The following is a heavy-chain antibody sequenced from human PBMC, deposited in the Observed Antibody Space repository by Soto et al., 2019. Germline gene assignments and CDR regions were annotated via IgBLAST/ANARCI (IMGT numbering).Heavy chain of an antibody. CDR3: AACGGDLWFDP. J-gene: IGHJ5*02. Sequence: GGFLRLSCAASGFTFSSYAMSCVRQAPGKGLEWVSAISGRGGITYYADSVKGRFTISSDDSKNTLYLQVNSLRAEDPAVYYCAACGGDLWFDPWAQGTMVTVSS. V-gene: IGHV3-23*01. CDR2: ISGRGGIT. D-gene: IGHD2-21*02. CDR1: GFTFSSYA.